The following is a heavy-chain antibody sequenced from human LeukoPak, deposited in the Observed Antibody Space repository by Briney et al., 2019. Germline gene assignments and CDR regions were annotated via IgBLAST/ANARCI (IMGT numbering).Heavy chain of an antibody. D-gene: IGHD2-21*02. CDR2: INPNSGGT. Sequence: ASVKVSCMASGYTFTGYYMHWVRQAPGQGLEGMGWINPNSGGTNYAQKFQGRVTMTRDTSISTAYMELSRLRSDDTAVYYCANLAYCGGDCYRPWAFDIWGQGTMVTVSS. V-gene: IGHV1-2*02. J-gene: IGHJ3*02. CDR3: ANLAYCGGDCYRPWAFDI. CDR1: GYTFTGYY.